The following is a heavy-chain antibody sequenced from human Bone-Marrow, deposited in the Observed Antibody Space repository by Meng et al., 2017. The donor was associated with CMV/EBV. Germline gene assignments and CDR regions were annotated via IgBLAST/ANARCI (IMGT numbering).Heavy chain of an antibody. CDR3: ARAPTTYYYDSSGYNNWFDP. J-gene: IGHJ5*02. Sequence: QLGAGVKKPGSSVKGACKASGGTFSSYAISWVRQAPGQGLEWMGGLIPIFGTANYAQKFQGRVTITADESTSTAYMELSSLRSEDTAVYYCARAPTTYYYDSSGYNNWFDPWGQGTLVTVSS. CDR1: GGTFSSYA. D-gene: IGHD3-22*01. V-gene: IGHV1-69*01. CDR2: LIPIFGTA.